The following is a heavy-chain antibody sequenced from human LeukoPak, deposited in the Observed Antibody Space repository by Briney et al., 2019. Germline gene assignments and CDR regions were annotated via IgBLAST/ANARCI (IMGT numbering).Heavy chain of an antibody. V-gene: IGHV3-23*01. CDR2: IIDVGGT. Sequence: GGSLRLSCAVSGSPLTEHAWSWVRQAPGEGLEWVSGIIDVGGTYYADSVKGRFTISRDSSKNTLYLQMNSLRAEDTAVYFCAGRHCSGGGCYFAGADPFDYWGQGTLVTVSS. J-gene: IGHJ4*02. CDR1: GSPLTEHA. D-gene: IGHD2-15*01. CDR3: AGRHCSGGGCYFAGADPFDY.